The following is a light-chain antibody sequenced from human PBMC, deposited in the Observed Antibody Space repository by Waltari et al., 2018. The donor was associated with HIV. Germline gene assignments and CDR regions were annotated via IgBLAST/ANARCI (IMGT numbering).Light chain of an antibody. CDR2: EVN. Sequence: QSALTQPPSASGSPGQSVTLFCTGTSSDVGGYNYVSWYQQHPDNAPKLIIFEVNKRPSGVPDRFSGSKSGNTASLTVSGLQAEDEADYYCSSYAGSDSPYVFGSGTTVTVL. J-gene: IGLJ1*01. V-gene: IGLV2-8*01. CDR1: SSDVGGYNY. CDR3: SSYAGSDSPYV.